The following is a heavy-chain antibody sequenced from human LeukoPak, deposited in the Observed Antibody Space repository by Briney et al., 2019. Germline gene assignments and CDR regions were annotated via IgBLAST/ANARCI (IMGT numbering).Heavy chain of an antibody. D-gene: IGHD3-10*01. CDR3: AKVSSGADFDY. CDR1: GFTFSRDA. J-gene: IGHJ4*02. CDR2: MSYDGYNK. V-gene: IGHV3-30*18. Sequence: GRSLRLSCAASGFTFSRDAMHWVRQAPGKGLEWVAVMSYDGYNKYYSDSVKGRFTISRDNSKNTLYLQMNSLRAEDTALYYCAKVSSGADFDYWGQGTLVTVSS.